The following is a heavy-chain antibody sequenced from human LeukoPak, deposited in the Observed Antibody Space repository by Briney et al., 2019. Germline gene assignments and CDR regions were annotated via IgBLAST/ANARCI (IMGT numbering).Heavy chain of an antibody. Sequence: PGGSLRLSCAASGFTFSNYEMKWVRQAPGKGREGVSYISGSGGNIFYADSVKGRFTISRENAKNSVYLQMSSLKAEDTAVYYCARDYPDNGHGWGYWGQGTLVTVSS. CDR3: ARDYPDNGHGWGY. CDR1: GFTFSNYE. V-gene: IGHV3-48*03. D-gene: IGHD1-1*01. J-gene: IGHJ4*02. CDR2: ISGSGGNI.